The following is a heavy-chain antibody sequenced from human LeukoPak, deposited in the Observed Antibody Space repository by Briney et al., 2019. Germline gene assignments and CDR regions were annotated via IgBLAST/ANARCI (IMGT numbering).Heavy chain of an antibody. J-gene: IGHJ4*02. CDR2: IHHSGVT. D-gene: IGHD2/OR15-2a*01. Sequence: PSETLSLTCAVSGYSIRDGYYWNWIRQPPGKGLEWIGAIHHSGVTSYNPSLKSRVSISVDTSKNQFSLRLNSATVADTAVYYCTSLCYSNDRCHYFDYWGRGTPLTVSS. V-gene: IGHV4-38-2*01. CDR3: TSLCYSNDRCHYFDY. CDR1: GYSIRDGYY.